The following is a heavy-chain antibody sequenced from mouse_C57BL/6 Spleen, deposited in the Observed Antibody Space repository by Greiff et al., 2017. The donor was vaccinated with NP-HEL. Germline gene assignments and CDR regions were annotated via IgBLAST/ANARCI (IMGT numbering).Heavy chain of an antibody. Sequence: VQLQQSDAELVKPGASVKISCKVSGYTFTDHTIHWMKQRPEQGLEWIGYIYPRDGSTKYNEKFKGKATLTADKSSSTAYMQLNSLTSEDSAVYCCATQDPFYYYSSSHYYAMDYWGQGTSVTVSA. CDR3: ATQDPFYYYSSSHYYAMDY. CDR1: GYTFTDHT. J-gene: IGHJ4*01. D-gene: IGHD1-1*01. V-gene: IGHV1-78*01. CDR2: IYPRDGST.